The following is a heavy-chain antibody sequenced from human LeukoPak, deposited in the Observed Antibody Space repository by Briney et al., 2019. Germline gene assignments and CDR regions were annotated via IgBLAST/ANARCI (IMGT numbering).Heavy chain of an antibody. CDR3: ASMIPGRITQYFDY. J-gene: IGHJ4*02. CDR2: IYHSGST. Sequence: PSETLSLTCTVSAGSISSYYWNWIRQSPEKGLEWIGFIYHSGSTLYNPSLNSRVTMSLDTSKNQFSLNLSSATAADTAVYYCASMIPGRITQYFDYWGQGVLVTVSS. CDR1: AGSISSYY. V-gene: IGHV4-59*01. D-gene: IGHD1-20*01.